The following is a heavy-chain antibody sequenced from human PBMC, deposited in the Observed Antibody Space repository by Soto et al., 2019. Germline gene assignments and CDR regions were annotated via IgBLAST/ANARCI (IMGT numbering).Heavy chain of an antibody. CDR3: ARETRYYDFWSGYPSDYYYGMDV. CDR2: IYYSGST. D-gene: IGHD3-3*01. J-gene: IGHJ6*02. CDR1: GGSVSSGSYY. Sequence: QVQLQESGPGLVKPSETLSLTCTVSGGSVSSGSYYWSWIRQPPGKGLEWIGYIYYSGSTNYNPSLKSRVTSSVDTAKNQLSLKRSSVTAADTAVYCCARETRYYDFWSGYPSDYYYGMDVWGQGTTVTVSS. V-gene: IGHV4-61*01.